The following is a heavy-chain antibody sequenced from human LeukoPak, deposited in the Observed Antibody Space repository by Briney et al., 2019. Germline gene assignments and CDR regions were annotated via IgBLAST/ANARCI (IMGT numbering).Heavy chain of an antibody. CDR1: GGSISSYY. CDR3: ARGRGDYDY. J-gene: IGHJ4*02. Sequence: SETLSLTCTVSGGSISSYYWSWIRQPPGKGLEWIGEINHSGSTNYNPSLKSRVTISVDTSKNQFSLKLSSVTAADTAVYYCARGRGDYDYWGQGTLVTVSS. V-gene: IGHV4-34*01. CDR2: INHSGST. D-gene: IGHD3-10*01.